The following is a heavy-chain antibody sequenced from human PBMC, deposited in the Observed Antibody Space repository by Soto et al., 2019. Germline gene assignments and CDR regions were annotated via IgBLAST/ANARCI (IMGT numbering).Heavy chain of an antibody. Sequence: QVQLVESGGGVVQPGTSLRVSCVGSGFTFRSYVIHWVRQAPGKGLEWVALTSYDGSDKYYGDSVRGRFTISRDNSRNTVDLQTDSLRLEDTALSYCARWETTGGLDVWGQGTLVSVSS. V-gene: IGHV3-30*19. J-gene: IGHJ1*01. CDR1: GFTFRSYV. D-gene: IGHD1-26*01. CDR2: TSYDGSDK. CDR3: ARWETTGGLDV.